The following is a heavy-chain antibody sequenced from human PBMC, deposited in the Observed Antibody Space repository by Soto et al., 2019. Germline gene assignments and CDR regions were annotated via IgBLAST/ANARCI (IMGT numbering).Heavy chain of an antibody. V-gene: IGHV3-13*01. CDR3: ARGWLATGGSLSYMDV. J-gene: IGHJ6*03. Sequence: GGSLRLSCAASGFTFSSYGMHWVRQATGKGLEWVSAIGTAGDTYYPGSVKGRFTISRENAKNSLYLQMNSLRAGDTALYYCARGWLATGGSLSYMDVWGKGTTVTVS. CDR2: IGTAGDT. CDR1: GFTFSSYG. D-gene: IGHD6-13*01.